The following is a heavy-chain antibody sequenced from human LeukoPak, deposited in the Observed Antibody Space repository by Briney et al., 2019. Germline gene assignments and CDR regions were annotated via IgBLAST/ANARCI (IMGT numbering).Heavy chain of an antibody. CDR1: GFTFSSYG. D-gene: IGHD6-13*01. Sequence: GSLRLSCAASGFTFSSYGMHWVRQAPGKGLEWVAVISYDGSNKYYADSVKGRFTISRDNSKNTLYLQMNSLRAEDTGVYYCAKDNIAAAGGFDYWGQGTLVTVSS. V-gene: IGHV3-30*18. J-gene: IGHJ4*02. CDR2: ISYDGSNK. CDR3: AKDNIAAAGGFDY.